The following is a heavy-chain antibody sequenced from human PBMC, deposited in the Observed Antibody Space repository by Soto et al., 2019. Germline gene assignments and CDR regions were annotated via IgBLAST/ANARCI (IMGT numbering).Heavy chain of an antibody. CDR1: GFTFSSYS. CDR2: ISSSSSYI. J-gene: IGHJ4*02. D-gene: IGHD1-26*01. V-gene: IGHV3-21*01. Sequence: GGSLRLSCAASGFTFSSYSMNWVRQAPGKGLEWVSSISSSSSYIYYADSVKGRFTISRDNAENSLYLQMNSLRAEDTAVYYCARELSNSGSYSHWGQGTLVTVSS. CDR3: ARELSNSGSYSH.